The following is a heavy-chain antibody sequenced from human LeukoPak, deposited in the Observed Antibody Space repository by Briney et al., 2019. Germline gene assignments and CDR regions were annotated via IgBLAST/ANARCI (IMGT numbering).Heavy chain of an antibody. CDR1: GYTFAGYY. Sequence: ASVKVSCKASGYTFAGYYIHWVRQAPGRGLEWMGWINPNTGGTNYAQKFQDRVTMTRDTSISTAYMELSSLRSDDTAMYYCARDVLPAVPALDYWGQGTLVTVSS. V-gene: IGHV1-2*02. CDR2: INPNTGGT. J-gene: IGHJ4*02. CDR3: ARDVLPAVPALDY. D-gene: IGHD6-19*01.